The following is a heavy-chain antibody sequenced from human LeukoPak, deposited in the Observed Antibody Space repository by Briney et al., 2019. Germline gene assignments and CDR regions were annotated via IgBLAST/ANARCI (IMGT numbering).Heavy chain of an antibody. Sequence: GGSLRLSCAASGFTFSSYEMIWVRQAPGKGLEWVSYISSSGSTIYYADSVKGRFTISRDNAKNSLYLQMNSPRAEDTAVYYCASDQGGSSSWYYYYGMDVWGQGTTVTVSS. V-gene: IGHV3-48*03. D-gene: IGHD6-13*01. CDR1: GFTFSSYE. J-gene: IGHJ6*02. CDR3: ASDQGGSSSWYYYYGMDV. CDR2: ISSSGSTI.